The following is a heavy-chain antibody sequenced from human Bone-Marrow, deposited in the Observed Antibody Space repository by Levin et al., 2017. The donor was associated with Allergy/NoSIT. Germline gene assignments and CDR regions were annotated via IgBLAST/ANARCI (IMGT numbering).Heavy chain of an antibody. CDR1: GYTFTNYD. CDR3: VRGRDYHDTSGDYFWNWFDR. Sequence: GESLKISCKASGYTFTNYDINWVRQATGQGFEWMGWINPSGNTGYSQKFQGRVTLTRDTSISTAYMELSSLTSEDAAVYYCVRGRDYHDTSGDYFWNWFDRWGQGTLVTVSS. V-gene: IGHV1-8*01. CDR2: INPSGNT. J-gene: IGHJ5*02. D-gene: IGHD3-22*01.